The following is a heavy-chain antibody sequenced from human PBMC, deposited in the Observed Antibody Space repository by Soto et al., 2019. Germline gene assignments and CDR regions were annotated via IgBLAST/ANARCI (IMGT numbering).Heavy chain of an antibody. V-gene: IGHV3-48*02. D-gene: IGHD6-13*01. CDR1: GFTFSSYS. CDR2: ISSSSSTI. Sequence: EVPLVESGGGLVQPGGSLRLSCAASGFTFSSYSMNWVRQAPGKGLEWVSYISSSSSTIYYADSVKGRFTISRDNAKNSLYLQMNSLRDEDTAVYYCARDKQLVAAYYGMDVWGQGTTVTVSS. J-gene: IGHJ6*02. CDR3: ARDKQLVAAYYGMDV.